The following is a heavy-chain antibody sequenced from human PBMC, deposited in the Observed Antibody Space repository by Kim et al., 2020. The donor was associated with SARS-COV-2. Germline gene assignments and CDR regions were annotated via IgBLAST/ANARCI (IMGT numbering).Heavy chain of an antibody. V-gene: IGHV5-51*01. CDR2: IYPGDSDT. D-gene: IGHD3-9*01. CDR3: ARLTPAELRYFDWLGGGGYFDD. CDR1: GYSFTSYW. J-gene: IGHJ4*02. Sequence: GESLKISCKGSGYSFTSYWIGWVRQMPGKGLEWMGIIYPGDSDTRYSPSFQGQVTISADKSISTAYLQWSSLKASDTAMYYCARLTPAELRYFDWLGGGGYFDDWGQGTLVTVSS.